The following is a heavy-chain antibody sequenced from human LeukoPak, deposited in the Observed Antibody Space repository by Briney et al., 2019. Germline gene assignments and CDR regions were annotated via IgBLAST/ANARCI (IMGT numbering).Heavy chain of an antibody. J-gene: IGHJ4*02. D-gene: IGHD5-18*01. Sequence: GGSLRLSCAASGLTFSSYAMHWVRQAPGKGLEWVAVISYDGSNKYYADSVKGRFTISRDNSKNTLYLQMNSLRAEDTAVYYCARVGAYGYYYFDYWGQGTLVTVSS. CDR2: ISYDGSNK. CDR1: GLTFSSYA. CDR3: ARVGAYGYYYFDY. V-gene: IGHV3-30-3*01.